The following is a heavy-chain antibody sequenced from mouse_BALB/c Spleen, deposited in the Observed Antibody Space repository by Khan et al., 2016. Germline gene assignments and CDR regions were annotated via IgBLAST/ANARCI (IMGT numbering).Heavy chain of an antibody. V-gene: IGHV1S135*01. Sequence: EVQLQESGPELMKPGASVKISCKASGYSFTSYYMHWVKQSHGKSLEWIGYIDPFNGGTSYNQKFKGKATLTVDKSSSTAYMHLSSLTSEDSAVYYGARQDGYDVGWFAYWGQGTLVTVSA. CDR2: IDPFNGGT. CDR3: ARQDGYDVGWFAY. D-gene: IGHD2-2*01. CDR1: GYSFTSYY. J-gene: IGHJ3*01.